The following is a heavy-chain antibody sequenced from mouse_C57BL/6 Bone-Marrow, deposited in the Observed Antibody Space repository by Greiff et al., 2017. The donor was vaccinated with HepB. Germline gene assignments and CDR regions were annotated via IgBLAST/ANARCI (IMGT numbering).Heavy chain of an antibody. D-gene: IGHD1-3*01. J-gene: IGHJ3*01. CDR1: GFTFTDYG. V-gene: IGHV5-17*01. CDR3: ARPGDYSGTFAY. Sequence: EVLLVQSGAGLVKPGASLKLSCAASGFTFTDYGMHWVRQAPGQGLEWVAYISSGSGTIYYTDTVKGRSTFSRDKAKSTLSLQMSSLTSEDTAVYYCARPGDYSGTFAYWGQGTLVTVSA. CDR2: ISSGSGTI.